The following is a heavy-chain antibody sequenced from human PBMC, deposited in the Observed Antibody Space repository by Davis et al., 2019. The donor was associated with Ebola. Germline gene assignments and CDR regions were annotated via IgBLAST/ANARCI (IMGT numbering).Heavy chain of an antibody. V-gene: IGHV1-69*04. Sequence: AASVKVSCKASGGTFSSYTISWVRQAPGQGLEWMGRIIPTLGIANYAQKFQGRVTITADKSTSTAYMELSSLRSEDTAVYYCAREGGASSWAEYYFDYWGQGTLVTVSS. CDR1: GGTFSSYT. D-gene: IGHD6-13*01. CDR3: AREGGASSWAEYYFDY. CDR2: IIPTLGIA. J-gene: IGHJ4*02.